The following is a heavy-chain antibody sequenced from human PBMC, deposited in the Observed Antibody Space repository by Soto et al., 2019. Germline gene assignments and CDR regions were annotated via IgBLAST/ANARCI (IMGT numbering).Heavy chain of an antibody. V-gene: IGHV4-4*02. CDR3: ARANLRSGWTFDH. J-gene: IGHJ4*02. D-gene: IGHD6-19*01. CDR2: IFHSGRT. Sequence: SETLSLTCSVCGASIISNDWWIWIRQTPGKGLEWIGEIFHSGRTNYSPSFKSRVTISVDTSKIQFSLEMASVTAADTAVYYCARANLRSGWTFDHWGQGSPVTVSS. CDR1: GASIISNDW.